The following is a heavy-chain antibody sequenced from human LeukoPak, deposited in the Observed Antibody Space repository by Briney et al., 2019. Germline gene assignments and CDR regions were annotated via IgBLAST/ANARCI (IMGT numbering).Heavy chain of an antibody. CDR2: IPYGGTNK. CDR3: VQGTRRGAITMVRGVIGKSYYFDS. J-gene: IGHJ4*02. V-gene: IGHV3-30*02. Sequence: GGSLRLSCAPSGFTFSNYGMHWVRQAPGKGLEWVAFIPYGGTNKYYADSVKGRFTISRDNSKNTLYLQMNSLRAADTALYYCVQGTRRGAITMVRGVIGKSYYFDSWGQGTLVTVSS. CDR1: GFTFSNYG. D-gene: IGHD3-10*01.